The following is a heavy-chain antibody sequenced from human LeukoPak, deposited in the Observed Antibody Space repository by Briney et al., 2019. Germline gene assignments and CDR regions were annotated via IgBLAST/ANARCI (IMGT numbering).Heavy chain of an antibody. CDR3: TTVRHYYYYYYMDV. CDR2: IKSKTDGGTT. J-gene: IGHJ6*03. Sequence: GGSLRLSCAASGFTFSNAWMSWVRQAPGKGLEWAGRIKSKTDGGTTDYAAPVKGRFTISRDDSKNTLYLQMNSLKTEDTAVYYCTTVRHYYYYYYMDVWGKGTTVTVSS. CDR1: GFTFSNAW. D-gene: IGHD6-6*01. V-gene: IGHV3-15*01.